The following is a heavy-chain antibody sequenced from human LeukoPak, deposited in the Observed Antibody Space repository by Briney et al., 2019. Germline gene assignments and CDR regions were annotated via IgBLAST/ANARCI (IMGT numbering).Heavy chain of an antibody. V-gene: IGHV3-66*01. CDR2: IYSGGST. J-gene: IGHJ4*02. CDR3: ARARLWFGELLRYYFDY. D-gene: IGHD3-10*01. CDR1: GFTVSTNY. Sequence: GGSLRLSCAASGFTVSTNYMSWVRQAPGKGLEWVSVIYSGGSTYYADSVKGRLTISRDNSKNTLYLQMNSLRAEDTAVYYCARARLWFGELLRYYFDYWGQGTLVTVSS.